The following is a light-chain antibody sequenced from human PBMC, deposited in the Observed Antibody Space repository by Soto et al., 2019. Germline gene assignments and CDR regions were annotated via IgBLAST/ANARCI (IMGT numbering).Light chain of an antibody. CDR1: SSNLGAGYD. CDR2: GNS. CDR3: QSSVCSLTAFYI. V-gene: IGLV1-40*01. J-gene: IGLJ1*01. Sequence: SVLTQPPAGSGAPGQTVTISCTGSSSNLGAGYDVHWYQQLPGTAPKLVIFGNSKRPSGIPDRFSGSKSASSASLAITGLQAEDEADHYRQSSVCSLTAFYIFGPGSKVTVL.